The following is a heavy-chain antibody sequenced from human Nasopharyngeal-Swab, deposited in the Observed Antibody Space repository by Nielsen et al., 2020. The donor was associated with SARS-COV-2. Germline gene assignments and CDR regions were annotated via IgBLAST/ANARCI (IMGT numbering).Heavy chain of an antibody. Sequence: VRQAPGKGLEWVSSITSSSTYMYYTDSVEGRFTISRDNAKNSLFLQMNSLRGEDTAVYYCASRPRAGYWGQGTLVTVSS. V-gene: IGHV3-21*01. J-gene: IGHJ4*02. CDR2: ITSSSTYM. CDR3: ASRPRAGY.